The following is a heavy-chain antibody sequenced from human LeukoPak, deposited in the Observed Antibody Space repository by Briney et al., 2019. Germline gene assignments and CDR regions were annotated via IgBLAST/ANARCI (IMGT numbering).Heavy chain of an antibody. V-gene: IGHV5-10-1*01. Sequence: GESLKVSCKGSGYSFTSYWISWVRQMPGKGLEWMGRIGPSDSYTNYSPSFQGHVTISADKSISTAYLQWSSLKASDTAMYYCARHASSTSYNWGQGTLVTVSS. CDR1: GYSFTSYW. CDR2: IGPSDSYT. D-gene: IGHD2-2*01. J-gene: IGHJ4*02. CDR3: ARHASSTSYN.